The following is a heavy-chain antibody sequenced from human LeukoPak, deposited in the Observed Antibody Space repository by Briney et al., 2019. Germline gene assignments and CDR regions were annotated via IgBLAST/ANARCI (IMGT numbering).Heavy chain of an antibody. CDR1: GFTFSSYA. CDR2: ITSNGGST. V-gene: IGHV3-64D*06. CDR3: ASEAGSNVAPFDY. Sequence: PGGSLRLSCSASGFTFSSYAMHWVRQAPGKGVEYVSAITSNGGSTYYADSVKGRFTISRDNSKNTVYLQMSSLRAEDTAVYYCASEAGSNVAPFDYWGQGTLVTVSS. D-gene: IGHD5-12*01. J-gene: IGHJ4*02.